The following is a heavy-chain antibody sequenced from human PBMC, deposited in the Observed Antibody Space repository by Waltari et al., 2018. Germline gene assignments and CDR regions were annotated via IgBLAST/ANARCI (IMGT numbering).Heavy chain of an antibody. V-gene: IGHV4-59*12. D-gene: IGHD3-22*01. CDR2: LRNTGGT. CDR1: GDFPSGDH. Sequence: QVQLQESGPRLVKPSETLSLTCTVSGDFPSGDHWTWIRQAPGKGLEWIVYLRNTGGTKCTPSLESRVTVSAVTSKKQFSLRLTSVTAADTAVYYCARVPTKYYDSLGWGFFDQWGQGILVTVSS. CDR3: ARVPTKYYDSLGWGFFDQ. J-gene: IGHJ4*02.